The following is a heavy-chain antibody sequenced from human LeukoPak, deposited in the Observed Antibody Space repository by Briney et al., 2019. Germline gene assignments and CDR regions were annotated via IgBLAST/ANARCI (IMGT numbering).Heavy chain of an antibody. J-gene: IGHJ4*02. D-gene: IGHD3-3*01. CDR3: ARTIFTAPGQFDY. CDR2: IYYSGST. CDR1: GGSISSYY. Sequence: SETLSLTCTVSGGSISSYYWSWIRQPSGKGLEWIGYIYYSGSTNYNPSLKSRVTISVDTSKNQFSLKLSSVTAADTAVYYCARTIFTAPGQFDYWGQGTLVTVSS. V-gene: IGHV4-59*08.